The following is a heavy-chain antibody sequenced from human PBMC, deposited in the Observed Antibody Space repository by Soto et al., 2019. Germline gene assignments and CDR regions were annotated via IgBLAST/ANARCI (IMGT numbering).Heavy chain of an antibody. V-gene: IGHV3-21*06. D-gene: IGHD6-6*01. CDR2: ISIVPNSM. CDR3: ARELQSSTEGH. J-gene: IGHJ4*02. CDR1: GLIFSCHS. Sequence: PGGSLRLSCVASGLIFSCHSFIWVRQAPGKGLEWVSSISIVPNSMYYADSVKGRFTISRDNAKNTMYLEMDSLRVEDTAVYFCARELQSSTEGHWGKGTLVTVSS.